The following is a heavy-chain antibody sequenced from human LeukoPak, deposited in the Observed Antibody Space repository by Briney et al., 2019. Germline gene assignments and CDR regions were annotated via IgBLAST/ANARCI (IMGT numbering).Heavy chain of an antibody. J-gene: IGHJ4*02. V-gene: IGHV3-9*01. D-gene: IGHD6-25*01. Sequence: GGSLRLSCAASGFTFSDYAMHWVRQAPGKGLEWVAGISCNGGSKGYADSVKGRFTVSRDNAKNSLYLQMNSLRAEDTAVYYCEKNHGIAADGYFGDWGQGTLVTV. CDR3: EKNHGIAADGYFGD. CDR2: ISCNGGSK. CDR1: GFTFSDYA.